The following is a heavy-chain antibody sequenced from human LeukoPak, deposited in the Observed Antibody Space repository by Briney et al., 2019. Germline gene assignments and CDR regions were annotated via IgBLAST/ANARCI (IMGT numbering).Heavy chain of an antibody. CDR1: GFTFSSYA. J-gene: IGHJ6*03. V-gene: IGHV3-23*01. CDR2: ISRSGGST. CDR3: VRDPSYGSSWYYYMDV. Sequence: GGSLRLSCAASGFTFSSYAMSWVRQAPGKGLEWVSAISRSGGSTYYADSVKGRFTISRDNSKNSLYLQMDSLRVEDTAVYYCVRDPSYGSSWYYYMDVWGKGTTVTVSS. D-gene: IGHD6-13*01.